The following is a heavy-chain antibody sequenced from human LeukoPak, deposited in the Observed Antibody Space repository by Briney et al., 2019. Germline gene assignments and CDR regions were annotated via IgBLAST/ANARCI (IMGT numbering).Heavy chain of an antibody. V-gene: IGHV3-30*18. Sequence: GGSLRLSCAASGITFSTYGMYWVRQAPGKGLEWVAVISHDGNNKYYADSVKGRFTISRDNSKNTLFLQMNSLRAEDTAVYYCAKALPAVGWFDPWGQGTLVTVSS. CDR1: GITFSTYG. J-gene: IGHJ5*02. D-gene: IGHD5/OR15-5a*01. CDR2: ISHDGNNK. CDR3: AKALPAVGWFDP.